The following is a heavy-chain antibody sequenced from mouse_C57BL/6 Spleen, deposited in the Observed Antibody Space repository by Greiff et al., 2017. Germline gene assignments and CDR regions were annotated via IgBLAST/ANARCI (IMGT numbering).Heavy chain of an antibody. CDR1: GYTFTDYY. D-gene: IGHD1-1*01. V-gene: IGHV1-26*01. CDR3: AREENYYGSKEDYFDY. Sequence: EVQLQQSGPELVKPGASVKISCKASGYTFTDYYMNWVKQSHGKSLEWIGDINPNNGGTSYIQKFKGKATLTVDKSSSTAYMELRSLISEDSAVYYCAREENYYGSKEDYFDYWGQGTTLTVSS. CDR2: INPNNGGT. J-gene: IGHJ2*01.